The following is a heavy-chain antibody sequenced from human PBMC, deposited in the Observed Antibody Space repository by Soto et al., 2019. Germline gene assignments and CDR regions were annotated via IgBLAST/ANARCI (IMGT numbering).Heavy chain of an antibody. CDR1: GFSVGGNY. CDR3: ARGPNSDC. D-gene: IGHD2-21*01. J-gene: IGHJ4*02. CDR2: IYSGGNP. V-gene: IGHV3-53*01. Sequence: EERLVQSGGGLVQPGGSLRLSCAASGFSVGGNYMSWVRQAPGKGLELVSLIYSGGNPFYADSMKGRFTLSRDNSNNMLYLPMDSRRAEDTAVYYCARGPNSDCWGQGTLVIVSS.